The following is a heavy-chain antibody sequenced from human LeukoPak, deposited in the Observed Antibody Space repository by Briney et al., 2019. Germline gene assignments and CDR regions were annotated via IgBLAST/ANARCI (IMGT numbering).Heavy chain of an antibody. Sequence: ASVKVSCKTSGYTFNAYYMHWVRQAPGQGLEWMGWINPNSGGSNYAQKFQGSVTMTSDTSINTAYMELSRLISDDTAVYYCAGDGYNSRRFFDYWGQGTLVTVSS. CDR3: AGDGYNSRRFFDY. CDR1: GYTFNAYY. J-gene: IGHJ4*02. V-gene: IGHV1-2*02. D-gene: IGHD5-24*01. CDR2: INPNSGGS.